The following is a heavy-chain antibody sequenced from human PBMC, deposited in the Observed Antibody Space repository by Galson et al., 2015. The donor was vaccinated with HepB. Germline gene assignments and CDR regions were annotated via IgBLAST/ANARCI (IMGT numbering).Heavy chain of an antibody. Sequence: SVKVSCKASGYTFTSYYMHWVRQAPGQGLEWMGIINPSGGSTSYAQKFQGRVTMTRDTSTSTVYMELSSLRSEDTAVYYCAGGGNSGGGYYYYYGMDVWGQGTTVTVSS. CDR1: GYTFTSYY. CDR2: INPSGGST. D-gene: IGHD4-23*01. J-gene: IGHJ6*02. V-gene: IGHV1-46*01. CDR3: AGGGNSGGGYYYYYGMDV.